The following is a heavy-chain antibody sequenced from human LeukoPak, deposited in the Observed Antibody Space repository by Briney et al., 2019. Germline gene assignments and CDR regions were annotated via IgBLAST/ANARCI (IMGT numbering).Heavy chain of an antibody. CDR3: ARTGLITMVRGVIITPHFDY. CDR2: INPSGGST. V-gene: IGHV1-46*01. D-gene: IGHD3-10*01. Sequence: ASVKVSCKASGYTFTSYGISWVRQAPGQGLEWMGIINPSGGSTSYAQKFQGRVTMTRDMSTSTVYMELSSLRSEDTAVYYCARTGLITMVRGVIITPHFDYWGQGTLVTVSS. CDR1: GYTFTSYG. J-gene: IGHJ4*02.